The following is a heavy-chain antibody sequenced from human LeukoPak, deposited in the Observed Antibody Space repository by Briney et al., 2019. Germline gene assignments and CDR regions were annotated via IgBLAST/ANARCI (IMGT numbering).Heavy chain of an antibody. CDR1: GYTFTSYD. V-gene: IGHV1-8*01. CDR2: MNPNSGNT. D-gene: IGHD3-16*01. Sequence: ASVKVSCKASGYTFTSYDINWVRQATGQGLEWMGWMNPNSGNTGYAQKFQGRVAMTRNTSISTAYMELSSLRSEDTAVYYCARYRGSYTYYYYGMDVWGQGTTVTVSS. CDR3: ARYRGSYTYYYYGMDV. J-gene: IGHJ6*02.